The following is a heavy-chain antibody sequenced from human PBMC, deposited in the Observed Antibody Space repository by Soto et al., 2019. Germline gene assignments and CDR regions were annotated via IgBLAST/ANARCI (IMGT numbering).Heavy chain of an antibody. J-gene: IGHJ5*02. V-gene: IGHV4-30-4*01. CDR3: ARAGGYCSGGSCYSFDP. CDR1: GGSISSGDYY. CDR2: IYYSGST. D-gene: IGHD2-15*01. Sequence: QVQLQESGPGLVKPSQTLSLTCTVSGGSISSGDYYWSWIRQPPGKGLEWIGYIYYSGSTYYNPSLKSRVTISVDTSKNQFSLKLSSVTAADTAVYYCARAGGYCSGGSCYSFDPWGQGPLVTVSS.